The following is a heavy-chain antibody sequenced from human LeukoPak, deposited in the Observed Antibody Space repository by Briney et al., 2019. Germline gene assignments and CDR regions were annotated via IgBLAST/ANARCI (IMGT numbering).Heavy chain of an antibody. V-gene: IGHV4-34*01. D-gene: IGHD3-22*01. CDR3: ARGGYYDSSGYTLDY. CDR2: INHSGST. CDR1: GGSFSGYY. J-gene: IGHJ4*02. Sequence: SETLSLTCAVYGGSFSGYYWSWIRQPPGKGLEWIGEINHSGSTNYNPSLKSRVTISVDTSKNQFSLKLSSVTAADTAVYYCARGGYYDSSGYTLDYWGQGTLVTVSS.